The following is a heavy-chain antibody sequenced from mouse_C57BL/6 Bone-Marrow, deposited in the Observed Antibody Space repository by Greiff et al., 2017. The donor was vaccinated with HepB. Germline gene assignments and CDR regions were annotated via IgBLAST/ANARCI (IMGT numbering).Heavy chain of an antibody. J-gene: IGHJ3*01. D-gene: IGHD1-1*01. CDR3: ASYYYGSSYEAY. V-gene: IGHV1-64*01. Sequence: QVHVKQPGAELVKPGASVKLSCKASGYTFTSYWMHWVKQRPGQGLEWIGMIHPNSGSTNYNEKFKSKATLTVDKSSSTAYMQLSSLTSEDSAVYYCASYYYGSSYEAYWGQGTLVTVSA. CDR2: IHPNSGST. CDR1: GYTFTSYW.